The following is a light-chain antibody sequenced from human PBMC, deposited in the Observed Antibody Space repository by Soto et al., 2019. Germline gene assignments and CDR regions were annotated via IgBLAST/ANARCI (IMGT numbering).Light chain of an antibody. CDR3: QQYGSF. Sequence: EIVLPQSPGTLSFSPGERATLSCRASQSVSSSYLAWYQQKPGQAPRLLIYGASSRATGIPDRFSGSGSGTDFTLTISRLEPEDFAVYYCQQYGSFFGQGIRLEIK. V-gene: IGKV3-20*01. CDR2: GAS. J-gene: IGKJ5*01. CDR1: QSVSSSY.